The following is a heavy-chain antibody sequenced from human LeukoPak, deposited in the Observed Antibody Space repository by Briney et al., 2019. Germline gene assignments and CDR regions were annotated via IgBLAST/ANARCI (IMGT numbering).Heavy chain of an antibody. D-gene: IGHD2-2*02. CDR1: GFTFSSYA. V-gene: IGHV3-23*01. CDR3: AKDGDIVVVPAAINPF. J-gene: IGHJ3*01. Sequence: GGSLRLSCAASGFTFSSYAMSWVRQAPGKGLEWVSGISGSGGSTYYADSVKGRFTISRDNSKNTLYLQMNSLRAEDTAVYYCAKDGDIVVVPAAINPFWGQGTMVTVSS. CDR2: ISGSGGST.